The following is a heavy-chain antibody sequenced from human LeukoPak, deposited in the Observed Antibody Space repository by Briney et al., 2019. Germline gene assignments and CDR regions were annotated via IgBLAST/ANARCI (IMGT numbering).Heavy chain of an antibody. D-gene: IGHD2-15*01. CDR2: MNPNSGNT. V-gene: IGHV1-8*01. Sequence: ASVKVSCKASGYTFTSYDINWVRQATGQGLEWMGWMNPNSGNTVYAQTFQGRVTITADKSTSTAYMELSSLRSEDTAVYYCASEDSRILYYYGMDVWGQGTTVTVSS. CDR3: ASEDSRILYYYGMDV. J-gene: IGHJ6*02. CDR1: GYTFTSYD.